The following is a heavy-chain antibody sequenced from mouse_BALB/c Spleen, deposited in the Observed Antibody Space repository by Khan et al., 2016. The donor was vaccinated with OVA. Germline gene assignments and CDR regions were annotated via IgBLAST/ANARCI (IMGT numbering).Heavy chain of an antibody. CDR2: VSSLAYNF. Sequence: EVELVESGGGLVQPGGSRKPSCAASGFTFSDYGMAWVRQAPGKGPEWVAFVSSLAYNFYYADPVTGRFTISRENAKNTLYLEMSSLRSEDTAMYYCARGGKGGFAYWGQWTLVTVSA. CDR3: ARGGKGGFAY. CDR1: GFTFSDYG. V-gene: IGHV5-15*02. J-gene: IGHJ3*01.